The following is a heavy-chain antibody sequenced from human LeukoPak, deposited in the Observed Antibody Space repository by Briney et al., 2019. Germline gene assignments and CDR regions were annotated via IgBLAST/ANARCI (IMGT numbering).Heavy chain of an antibody. CDR1: GXTVSSNY. Sequence: GGSLRLSCAASGXTVSSNYMSWVRQAPGKGLEWVSVIYSGGSTYYADSVKGRFTISRDNSKNTLYLQMNSLRAEDTAVYYCASTFYGDSPPYWGQGTLVTVSS. CDR2: IYSGGST. D-gene: IGHD4-17*01. J-gene: IGHJ4*02. V-gene: IGHV3-66*01. CDR3: ASTFYGDSPPY.